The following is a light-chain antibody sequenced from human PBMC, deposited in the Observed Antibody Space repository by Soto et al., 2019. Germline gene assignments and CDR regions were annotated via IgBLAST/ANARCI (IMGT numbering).Light chain of an antibody. CDR3: QQYGSSPRT. Sequence: EIVLTQSPGTLSLSPGERVTLSCRASQSVSSSYLAWYQQKPGQAPRLLIYGASSRATGIPDRFSGSGSVTDFTLTISRLEPEDSAVYYCQQYGSSPRTFGQGTKVDIK. CDR2: GAS. V-gene: IGKV3-20*01. J-gene: IGKJ1*01. CDR1: QSVSSSY.